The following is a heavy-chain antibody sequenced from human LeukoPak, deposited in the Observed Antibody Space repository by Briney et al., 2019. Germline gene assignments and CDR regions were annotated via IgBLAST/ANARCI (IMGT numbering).Heavy chain of an antibody. CDR1: GFTFSNYG. V-gene: IGHV3-30*02. Sequence: PGGSLRLSCAASGFTFSNYGMHWVRQAPGKGLEWVAFIRFDGTNKYYADSVKGRLTISRDNSKNTLYLQMNSLRAEDTAVYYCAKDLGVGATGPFDYWGQGTLVTVSP. J-gene: IGHJ4*02. D-gene: IGHD1-26*01. CDR3: AKDLGVGATGPFDY. CDR2: IRFDGTNK.